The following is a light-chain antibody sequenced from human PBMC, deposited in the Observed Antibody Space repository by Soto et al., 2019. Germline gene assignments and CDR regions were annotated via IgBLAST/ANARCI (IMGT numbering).Light chain of an antibody. J-gene: IGKJ1*01. V-gene: IGKV3-20*01. CDR2: GAS. CDR1: ERLSSVY. CDR3: QQYDSSPRT. Sequence: EIVLTQSPATLSLSPGERATLSCRASERLSSVYLAWYQQRPGQPPRLLIYGASSRATGIPDRFSGSGSGTDFTLTIRRLEPEDFAVYYCQQYDSSPRTFGQGTKVDTK.